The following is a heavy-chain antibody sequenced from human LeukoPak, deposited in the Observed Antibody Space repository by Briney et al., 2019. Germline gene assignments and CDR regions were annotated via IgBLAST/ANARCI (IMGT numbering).Heavy chain of an antibody. V-gene: IGHV3-7*01. D-gene: IGHD3-22*01. Sequence: GGSLRLSCAASGFTFKNHWMAWVRLAPGKGLEWVAHIKEDGTQRYYVDSVKGRFTISRDDAKNSLYLQMNGLRVEDTAIYYCAKDFPHYYEVPHGMDVWGQGTTVTV. CDR3: AKDFPHYYEVPHGMDV. J-gene: IGHJ6*02. CDR2: IKEDGTQR. CDR1: GFTFKNHW.